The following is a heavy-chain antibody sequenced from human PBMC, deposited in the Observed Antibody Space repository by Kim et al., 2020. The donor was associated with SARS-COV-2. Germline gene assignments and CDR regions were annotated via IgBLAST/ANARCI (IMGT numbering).Heavy chain of an antibody. V-gene: IGHV1-69*13. CDR1: GGTFSSYA. CDR3: AREIPVVVTANTPAEWYAFDI. Sequence: SVKVSCKASGGTFSSYAISWVRQAPGQGLEWMGGIIPIFGTANYAQKFQGRVTITADESTSTAYMELSSLRSEDTAVYYCAREIPVVVTANTPAEWYAFDIWGQGTMVTVSS. J-gene: IGHJ3*02. D-gene: IGHD2-21*02. CDR2: IIPIFGTA.